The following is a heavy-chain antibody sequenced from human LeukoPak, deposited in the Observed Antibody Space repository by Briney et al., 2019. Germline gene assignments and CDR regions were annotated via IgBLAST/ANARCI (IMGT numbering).Heavy chain of an antibody. CDR1: GFTLSSYA. J-gene: IGHJ4*02. CDR3: ARDPWIAAAGNYFDY. CDR2: ISYDGSNK. V-gene: IGHV3-30-3*01. Sequence: GGSLRLSCAASGFTLSSYAMHWVRQAPGKGLEWVAVISYDGSNKYYADSVKGRFTISRDNSKNTLYLQMNSLRAEDTAVYYCARDPWIAAAGNYFDYWGQGTLVTVSS. D-gene: IGHD6-13*01.